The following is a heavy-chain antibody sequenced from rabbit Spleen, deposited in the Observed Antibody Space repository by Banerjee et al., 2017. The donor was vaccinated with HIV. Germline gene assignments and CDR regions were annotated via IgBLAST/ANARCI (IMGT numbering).Heavy chain of an antibody. Sequence: QEQLKESGGGLVQPGGSLKLSCKASGFTLSTYYMNWVRQAPGKGLEWIGYIDPVFGITYYASWAKGRFTISKTSSTTVTLQMTSLTAADTATYFCARSTGGGIGYGYATCNLWGPGTLVTVS. V-gene: IGHV1S45*01. D-gene: IGHD6-1*01. CDR3: ARSTGGGIGYGYATCNL. CDR2: IDPVFGIT. CDR1: GFTLSTYYM. J-gene: IGHJ4*01.